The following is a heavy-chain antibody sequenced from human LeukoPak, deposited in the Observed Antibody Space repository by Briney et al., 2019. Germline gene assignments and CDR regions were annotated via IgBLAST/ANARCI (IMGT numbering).Heavy chain of an antibody. CDR1: GYSFTSYW. J-gene: IGHJ6*04. CDR3: ARHGEYGSGSYFYYGMDV. Sequence: GESLKISCKGSGYSFTSYWIGWVHQMPGKGLEWMGIIYPGDSDTRYSPSFQGQVTISADKSISTAYLQWSSLKASDTAMYYCARHGEYGSGSYFYYGMDVWGKGTTVTVSS. CDR2: IYPGDSDT. V-gene: IGHV5-51*07. D-gene: IGHD3-10*01.